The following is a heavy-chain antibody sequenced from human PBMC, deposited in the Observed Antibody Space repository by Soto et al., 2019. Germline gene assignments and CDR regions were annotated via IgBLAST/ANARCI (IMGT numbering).Heavy chain of an antibody. V-gene: IGHV1-69*04. CDR1: GGTFSSYA. J-gene: IGHJ6*03. Sequence: SVKVSCKASGGTFSSYAISWVRQAPGQGLEWTGRIIPILGIANYAQKFQGRVTITADKSTSTAYMELSSLRSEDTAVYYCAREGYSSSSYYYYMDVWGKGTTVTVSS. CDR3: AREGYSSSSYYYYMDV. D-gene: IGHD6-6*01. CDR2: IIPILGIA.